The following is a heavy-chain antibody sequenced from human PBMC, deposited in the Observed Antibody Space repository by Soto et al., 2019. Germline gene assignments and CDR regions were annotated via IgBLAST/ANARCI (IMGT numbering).Heavy chain of an antibody. V-gene: IGHV3-15*01. D-gene: IGHD4-17*01. CDR2: LKSKTDGGTT. J-gene: IGHJ4*02. CDR3: TYSPYGSYFDY. CDR1: GFTFSNAC. Sequence: GGSLRLSCAASGFTFSNACMTWVRQAPGKGLEWVGRLKSKTDGGTTDYAAPVKGRFTISRDDSKNTLYLQMNSLDTEDTAVYYCTYSPYGSYFDYWGQGTLVTVSS.